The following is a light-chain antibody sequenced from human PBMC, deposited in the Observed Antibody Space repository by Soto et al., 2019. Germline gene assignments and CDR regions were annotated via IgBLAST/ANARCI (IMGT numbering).Light chain of an antibody. CDR1: QSISSW. CDR2: DAS. CDR3: QQYNTYWT. J-gene: IGKJ1*01. Sequence: DVRMTQSPSTLSAYVGDRVTITCRASQSISSWLAWYQLKPGKAPKLLIYDASSLESGVPSRFSGSGSGTEFTLTISSLQPEDFATYYCQQYNTYWTFGQGTKVEIK. V-gene: IGKV1-5*01.